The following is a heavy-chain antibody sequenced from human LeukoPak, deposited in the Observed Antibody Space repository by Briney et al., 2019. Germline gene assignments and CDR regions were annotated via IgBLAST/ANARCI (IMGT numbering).Heavy chain of an antibody. D-gene: IGHD3-10*01. J-gene: IGHJ4*02. CDR2: IHYSGST. CDR1: GYSISSGYY. V-gene: IGHV4-38-2*02. CDR3: ARGFRGPNFDY. Sequence: SETLSLTCTVSGYSISSGYYWGWIRQPPGKRLEWIGTIHYSGSTSYTPSLKSRVTISVDTSKNHFSLKLTSVTAADPAVYYCARGFRGPNFDYWGQGPLVTVSS.